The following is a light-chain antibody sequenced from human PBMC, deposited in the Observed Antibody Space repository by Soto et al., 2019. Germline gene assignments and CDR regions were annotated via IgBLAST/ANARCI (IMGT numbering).Light chain of an antibody. CDR3: RSYTSSSTYVV. CDR2: DVS. V-gene: IGLV2-14*01. CDR1: SSDVGGYNY. Sequence: QSALTQPASVSGSPGQSITISCTGTSSDVGGYNYVSWYQQHPCKAPKLMIYDVSNRPSGVSNRFSASNSGNTSSLTIYGLQAEDAADYYCRSYTSSSTYVVFGGGTKLTVL. J-gene: IGLJ2*01.